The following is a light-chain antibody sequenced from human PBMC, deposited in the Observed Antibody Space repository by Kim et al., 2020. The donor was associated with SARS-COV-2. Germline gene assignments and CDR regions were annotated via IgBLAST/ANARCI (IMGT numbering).Light chain of an antibody. CDR2: GAS. J-gene: IGKJ1*01. V-gene: IGKV3-15*01. CDR3: QQYNNWWT. Sequence: FGCPVERATLSCRTNRSVSSNLAWYQQKPGQAPRLLIYGASTRATGIPARFSGSGSGTEFTLTISSLQSEDFAVYYCQQYNNWWTFGQGTKVDIK. CDR1: RSVSSN.